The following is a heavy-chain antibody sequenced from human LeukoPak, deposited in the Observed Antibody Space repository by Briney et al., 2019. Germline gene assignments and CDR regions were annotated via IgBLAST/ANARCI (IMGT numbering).Heavy chain of an antibody. Sequence: SVKVSCKASGGTFSSYAISWVRQAPGQGLEWMGGIIPIFGTANYAQKFQGRVTITADESTSTAYMELCSLRSEDTAVYYCAREMYDYSNYDAFDIWGQGTMVTVSS. V-gene: IGHV1-69*13. CDR3: AREMYDYSNYDAFDI. D-gene: IGHD4-11*01. CDR2: IIPIFGTA. CDR1: GGTFSSYA. J-gene: IGHJ3*02.